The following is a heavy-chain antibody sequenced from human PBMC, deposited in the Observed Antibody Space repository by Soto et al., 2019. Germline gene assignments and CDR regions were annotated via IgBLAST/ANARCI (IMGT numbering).Heavy chain of an antibody. D-gene: IGHD1-1*01. CDR2: ISSSSSYI. J-gene: IGHJ5*02. V-gene: IGHV3-21*01. Sequence: LGGSLRLSCAASGFTFSSYSMNWVPQAPGKGLEWVSSISSSSSYIYYADSVKGRFTISRDNAKNSLYLQMNSLRAEDTAVYYCARVQSQVPHNWFDPWGQGTLVTVSS. CDR3: ARVQSQVPHNWFDP. CDR1: GFTFSSYS.